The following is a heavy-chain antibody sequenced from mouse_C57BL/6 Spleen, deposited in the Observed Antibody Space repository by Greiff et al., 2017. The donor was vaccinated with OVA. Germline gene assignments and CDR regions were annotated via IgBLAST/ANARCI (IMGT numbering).Heavy chain of an antibody. CDR2: IYPGSGST. CDR3: ARVDDGYYYYAMDY. D-gene: IGHD2-3*01. V-gene: IGHV1-55*01. Sequence: QVQLQQPGAELVKPGASVKMSCKASGYTFTSYWITWVKPRPGQGLEWIGDIYPGSGSTNYNEKFKSKATLTVDTSSSTAYMQLSSLTSDDSAVYYCARVDDGYYYYAMDYWGQGTSVTVSS. CDR1: GYTFTSYW. J-gene: IGHJ4*01.